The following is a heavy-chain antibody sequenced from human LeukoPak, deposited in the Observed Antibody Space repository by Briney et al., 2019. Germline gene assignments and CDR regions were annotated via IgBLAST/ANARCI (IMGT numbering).Heavy chain of an antibody. J-gene: IGHJ4*02. Sequence: GGSLRLSCVASGFPFSSYWMTWVRQAPGTGLEWVAIIKQDGSDRNYVTSVRGRFTISRDNAESSLYLQMNSLRVEDTAVYYCVRNLAVAGTCFDSWGQGTLVTVSS. D-gene: IGHD6-19*01. CDR2: IKQDGSDR. V-gene: IGHV3-7*03. CDR3: VRNLAVAGTCFDS. CDR1: GFPFSSYW.